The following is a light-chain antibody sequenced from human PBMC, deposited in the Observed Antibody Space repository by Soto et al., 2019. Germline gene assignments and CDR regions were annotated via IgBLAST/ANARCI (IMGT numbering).Light chain of an antibody. Sequence: QSVLTQPPSASGTPGQRVTISCSGGRSNIGSNTVNWYQQLPGTAPKVLLYADDQRPSGVPGRFSGSKSGTSASLAISGLQSDDEADYFCAAWDDSLSGPVFCGGTKVTV. CDR2: ADD. CDR3: AAWDDSLSGPV. J-gene: IGLJ2*01. CDR1: RSNIGSNT. V-gene: IGLV1-44*01.